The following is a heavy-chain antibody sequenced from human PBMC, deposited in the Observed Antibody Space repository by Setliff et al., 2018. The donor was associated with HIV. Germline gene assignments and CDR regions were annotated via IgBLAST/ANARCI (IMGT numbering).Heavy chain of an antibody. V-gene: IGHV4-31*03. CDR2: VYYTGKT. CDR1: GGSLISGGYY. J-gene: IGHJ4*02. D-gene: IGHD3-3*01. CDR3: ARHGLRFLACFDY. Sequence: SETLSLTCSVSGGSLISGGYYWSWIRQHPGKGLEWIGYVYYTGKTYYNPSLESRISMSVDTSKNQFSLKLSSATATDTAVYYCARHGLRFLACFDYWGQGALVTVSS.